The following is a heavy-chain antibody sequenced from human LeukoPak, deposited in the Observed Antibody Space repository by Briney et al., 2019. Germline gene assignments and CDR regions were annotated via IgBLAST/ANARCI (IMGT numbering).Heavy chain of an antibody. Sequence: GGSLRLSCTVSGFTFSTHWMRWVRQAPGKGLVWVSHIKGDGTSTNYADSVKGRFTISRDNSRNTLYLQMNSLRAEDTAVYYCANILIDIVAPGDYFDYWGQGTPVTVSS. CDR2: IKGDGTST. CDR1: GFTFSTHW. J-gene: IGHJ4*02. V-gene: IGHV3-74*01. D-gene: IGHD5-12*01. CDR3: ANILIDIVAPGDYFDY.